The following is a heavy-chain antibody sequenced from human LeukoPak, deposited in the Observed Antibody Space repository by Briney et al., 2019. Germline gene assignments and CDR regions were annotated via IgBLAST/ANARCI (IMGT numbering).Heavy chain of an antibody. D-gene: IGHD2-21*02. V-gene: IGHV3-11*06. CDR1: GFTFSDYY. J-gene: IGHJ4*02. Sequence: GGSLRLSRAASGFTFSDYYMSWIRQAPGKGLEWVSYISSSSSYTNYADSVKGRFTISRDNAKNSLYLQMNSLRAEDTAVYYCARDLEAYCGGDCYSGNFDYWGQGTLVTVSS. CDR2: ISSSSSYT. CDR3: ARDLEAYCGGDCYSGNFDY.